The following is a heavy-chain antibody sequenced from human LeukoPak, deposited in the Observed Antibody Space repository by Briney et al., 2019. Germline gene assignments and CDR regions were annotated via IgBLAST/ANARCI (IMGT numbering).Heavy chain of an antibody. D-gene: IGHD3-22*01. CDR1: GFTFDDYG. Sequence: GGSLRLSCAASGFTFDDYGMSWVRQAPGKRLERVSGINWNGGSTGYADSVKGRFTISRDNAKNSLYLQMNSLRAEDTALYHCARVRLDYYDSSGYYYGGNDYWGQGTLVTVSS. CDR3: ARVRLDYYDSSGYYYGGNDY. J-gene: IGHJ4*02. CDR2: INWNGGST. V-gene: IGHV3-20*01.